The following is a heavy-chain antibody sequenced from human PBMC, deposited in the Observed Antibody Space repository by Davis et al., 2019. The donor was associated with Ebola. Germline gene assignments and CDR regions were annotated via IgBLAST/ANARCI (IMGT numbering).Heavy chain of an antibody. Sequence: PGGSLRPSCPASGFTSSSYSMNWVRQAPGKGLEWVSSISSSSSYIYYADSVKGRFTISRDNAKNSLYLQMNSLRAEDTAVYYGARDLVVVVPAAIYYYYYGMDVWGQGTTVTVSS. CDR1: GFTSSSYS. CDR3: ARDLVVVVPAAIYYYYYGMDV. CDR2: ISSSSSYI. D-gene: IGHD2-2*01. J-gene: IGHJ6*02. V-gene: IGHV3-21*04.